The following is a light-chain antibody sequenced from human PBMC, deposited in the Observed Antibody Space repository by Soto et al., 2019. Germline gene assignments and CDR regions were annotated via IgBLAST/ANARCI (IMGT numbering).Light chain of an antibody. CDR2: DVS. Sequence: QSVLTQPRSVSGSPGQSVTISCTGTNTDVGAYDYVSWYRRHPGKAPKLMIYDVSVRPSGVPDRFSGSKSGNTASLTISGLQADDEADYYCCSYAGSYTLEVFGGGTQLTVL. V-gene: IGLV2-11*01. CDR3: CSYAGSYTLEV. CDR1: NTDVGAYDY. J-gene: IGLJ3*02.